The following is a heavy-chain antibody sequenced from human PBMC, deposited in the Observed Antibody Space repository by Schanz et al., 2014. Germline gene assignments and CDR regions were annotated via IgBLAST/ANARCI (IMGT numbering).Heavy chain of an antibody. CDR3: ARDRDQWDGNYLDY. Sequence: QVQLVQSGGEVKTPGASVKVSCKASGYTFTRSGISWVRQAPGQGLEWMGWIGGSDGNTNFAQKFQGRVTITTDTSTSTVYMALRSLTPDDSAVYSCARDRDQWDGNYLDYWGRGTLVTLSS. J-gene: IGHJ4*02. D-gene: IGHD1-26*01. V-gene: IGHV1-18*01. CDR1: GYTFTRSG. CDR2: IGGSDGNT.